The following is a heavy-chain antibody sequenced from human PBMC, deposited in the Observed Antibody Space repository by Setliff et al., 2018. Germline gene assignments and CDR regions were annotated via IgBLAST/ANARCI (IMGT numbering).Heavy chain of an antibody. CDR1: GGTFSSYA. D-gene: IGHD3-22*01. V-gene: IGHV1-69*05. CDR3: ATGNVYYSAPRGDGMDV. Sequence: SVKVFCKASGGTFSSYAISWVRQAPGQGLEWMGGIIPIFGTANYAQKFQGRVTMTRNTSISTAYMELSSLRSEDTAVYYCATGNVYYSAPRGDGMDVWGQGTTVTVSS. J-gene: IGHJ6*02. CDR2: IIPIFGTA.